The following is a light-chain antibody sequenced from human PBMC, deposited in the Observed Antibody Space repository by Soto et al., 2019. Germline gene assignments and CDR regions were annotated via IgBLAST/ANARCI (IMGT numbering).Light chain of an antibody. J-gene: IGKJ1*01. V-gene: IGKV2-28*01. CDR3: VQPLQSWT. CDR2: LGS. Sequence: DIVMTQSPLSLPVTPGEPASISCRSSQSLLHSNGYNYLDWYLQKPGXYPXLLIYLGSNRASGVPDRFSGSGSGTDVTLKISRVEAEDVGVDYCVQPLQSWTFGQGTKVDNK. CDR1: QSLLHSNGYNY.